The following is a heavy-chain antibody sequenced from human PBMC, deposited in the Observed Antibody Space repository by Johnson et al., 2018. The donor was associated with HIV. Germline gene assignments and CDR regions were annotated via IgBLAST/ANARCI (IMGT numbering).Heavy chain of an antibody. Sequence: EKLVESGGGLVKDGGSLRLSCAASGFTFTNAWMTWVRQAPGKGLEWVSAISGSGGSTYYADSVKGRFTIYRDNSKNTLYLQMSSLRAEDTAVYYCAKDCGRWLQSDAFDIWGQGTMVTVSS. CDR1: GFTFTNAW. D-gene: IGHD5-24*01. CDR3: AKDCGRWLQSDAFDI. V-gene: IGHV3-23*04. J-gene: IGHJ3*02. CDR2: ISGSGGST.